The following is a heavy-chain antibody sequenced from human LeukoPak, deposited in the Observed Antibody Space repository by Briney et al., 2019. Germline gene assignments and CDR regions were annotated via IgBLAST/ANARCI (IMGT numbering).Heavy chain of an antibody. Sequence: SETLSLTCTVSGGSISSYYWSWIRQPPGKGLEWIGYIHYSGSTKYNPSLKSRVTISVDTSKNQFSLKVSSVTGADTAVYYCASSTATDAGFDYWGQGTLVTVSS. D-gene: IGHD4-11*01. CDR3: ASSTATDAGFDY. V-gene: IGHV4-59*01. CDR1: GGSISSYY. CDR2: IHYSGST. J-gene: IGHJ4*02.